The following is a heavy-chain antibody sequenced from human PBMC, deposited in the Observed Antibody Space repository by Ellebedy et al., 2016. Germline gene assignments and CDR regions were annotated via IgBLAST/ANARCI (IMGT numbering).Heavy chain of an antibody. V-gene: IGHV1-18*04. J-gene: IGHJ4*02. Sequence: ASVKVSXXASGYTFTTFSITWVRQVTGQGLEWMGFVNTFSGNTKFAQKFQGRVSMTTDSSTHTAYMDLRRLRSDDTAMYYCAKTSGWGYGENWGQGTLVTVSS. CDR1: GYTFTTFS. CDR2: VNTFSGNT. D-gene: IGHD3-10*01. CDR3: AKTSGWGYGEN.